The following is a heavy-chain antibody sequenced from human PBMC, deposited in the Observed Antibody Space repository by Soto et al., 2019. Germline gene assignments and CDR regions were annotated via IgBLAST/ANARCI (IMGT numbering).Heavy chain of an antibody. J-gene: IGHJ4*02. CDR2: FNPNSGGT. D-gene: IGHD6-13*01. CDR1: GYIFTDYY. Sequence: ASVKVSCKASGYIFTDYYMHWVRQAPGQELEWMGGFNPNSGGTNYAQKFQGRVTMTEDTSISTAYMELSSLRSEDTAVYYCATAGSSWPIWGQGTLVTVSS. CDR3: ATAGSSWPI. V-gene: IGHV1-2*02.